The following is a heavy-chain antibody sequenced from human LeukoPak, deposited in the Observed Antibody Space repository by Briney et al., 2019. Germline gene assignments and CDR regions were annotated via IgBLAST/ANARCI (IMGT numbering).Heavy chain of an antibody. V-gene: IGHV1-2*06. Sequence: ASVKVSCKASGYTFTGYYMHWVRQAPGQGLEWMGRINPNSGGTNYAQKFQGRVTMTRDTSISTAYMELSRLRSDDTAVYYCARMLRFGESPGDPDPWGQGTLVTVSS. CDR2: INPNSGGT. J-gene: IGHJ5*02. CDR1: GYTFTGYY. CDR3: ARMLRFGESPGDPDP. D-gene: IGHD3-10*01.